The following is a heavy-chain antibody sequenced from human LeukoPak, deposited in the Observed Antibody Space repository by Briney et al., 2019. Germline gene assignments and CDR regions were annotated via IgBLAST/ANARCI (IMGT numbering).Heavy chain of an antibody. CDR3: ARDLHYYDSSGYYIFDY. V-gene: IGHV1-18*01. D-gene: IGHD3-22*01. CDR2: ISAYNGNT. Sequence: ASVKVSCKASGYTFTSYGISWVRQAPGQGLEWMGWISAYNGNTNYAQKLQGRVTMTTDTSTSTAYMELRSLRSNDTAVYYCARDLHYYDSSGYYIFDYWGQGTLVTVS. CDR1: GYTFTSYG. J-gene: IGHJ4*02.